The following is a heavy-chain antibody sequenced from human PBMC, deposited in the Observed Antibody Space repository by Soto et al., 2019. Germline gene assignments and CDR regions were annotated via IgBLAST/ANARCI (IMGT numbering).Heavy chain of an antibody. CDR3: ARETFDYIGYGWYFDL. CDR2: IGAGGDT. Sequence: VQLVESGGGVVQPGGSLRLSCAASGFTFSDSDMHWVRKAPGKGLEWGSAIGAGGDTYYPVSVKGRFTISRENAKNFLYLQMNNLRAEDTAVYYCARETFDYIGYGWYFDLGGRGTLVTVSS. CDR1: GFTFSDSD. D-gene: IGHD4-4*01. V-gene: IGHV3-13*01. J-gene: IGHJ2*01.